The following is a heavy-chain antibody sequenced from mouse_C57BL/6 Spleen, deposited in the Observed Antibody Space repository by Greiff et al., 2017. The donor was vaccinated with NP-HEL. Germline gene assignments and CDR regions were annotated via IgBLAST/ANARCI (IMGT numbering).Heavy chain of an antibody. Sequence: QVQLQQSGAELVRPGASVKLSCKASGYTFTDYYINWVKQRPGQGLEWIARIYPGSGNTYYNEKFKGKATLTAEKSSSTAYMQLSSLTSEDSAVYFCAREATSWYFDVWGTGTTVTVSS. J-gene: IGHJ1*03. D-gene: IGHD4-1*02. CDR1: GYTFTDYY. CDR2: IYPGSGNT. V-gene: IGHV1-76*01. CDR3: AREATSWYFDV.